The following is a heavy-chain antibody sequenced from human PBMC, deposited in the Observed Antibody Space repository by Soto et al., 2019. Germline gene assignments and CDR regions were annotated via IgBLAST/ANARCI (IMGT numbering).Heavy chain of an antibody. CDR3: AKDGRGSGSHYNSFGY. CDR2: IYSTGTT. Sequence: VQLVESGGGLIQPGGSLKLSCAASGFTVGNNYMSWVRQAPGKGLVWVSLIYSTGTTKFADSVKGRFTVSRDNSKHTLYLQRNSLRAEDTAVYYCAKDGRGSGSHYNSFGYWGQGTLVTVSS. D-gene: IGHD3-10*01. CDR1: GFTVGNNY. J-gene: IGHJ4*02. V-gene: IGHV3-53*01.